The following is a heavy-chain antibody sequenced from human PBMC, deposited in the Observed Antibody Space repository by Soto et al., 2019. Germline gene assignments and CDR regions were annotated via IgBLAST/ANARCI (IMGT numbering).Heavy chain of an antibody. V-gene: IGHV3-23*01. CDR2: ISHSGGTA. CDR1: GLTFSSYA. D-gene: IGHD1-1*01. CDR3: AKGRGQNWIFDY. Sequence: EVQLLEPGGGSVQPGGSLRISCAASGLTFSSYAMHWVRRPPGKGLECVSSISHSGGTAYYADPVKGRFSISRDSLVNPLYLQMNSLIAEDKTVCYCAKGRGQNWIFDYWGQGNLVSVSP. J-gene: IGHJ4*02.